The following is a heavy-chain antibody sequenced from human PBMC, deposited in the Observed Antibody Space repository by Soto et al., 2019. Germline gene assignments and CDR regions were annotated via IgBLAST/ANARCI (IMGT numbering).Heavy chain of an antibody. Sequence: GASVKVSCKASGYTFTSYGISWVRQAPGQGLEWMGWISAFNGNANYAQKLQGRVTITADESTSTAYMELSSLRSEDTAVYYCATYTYNPAGADYYFDYWGQGTLVTVSS. CDR2: ISAFNGNA. CDR3: ATYTYNPAGADYYFDY. CDR1: GYTFTSYG. J-gene: IGHJ4*02. V-gene: IGHV1-18*01. D-gene: IGHD2-21*02.